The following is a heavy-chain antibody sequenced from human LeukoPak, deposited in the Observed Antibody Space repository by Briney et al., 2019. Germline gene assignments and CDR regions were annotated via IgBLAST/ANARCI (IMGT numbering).Heavy chain of an antibody. V-gene: IGHV3-7*01. Sequence: PGGSLRLSCAASGFTFSSYWMSWVRQAPGKGLEWVANIKQDGSEKYYVDSVKGRFTISRDNAKNSLCLQMNSLRAEDTAVYYCAKSGWDPYYFDYWGQGTLVTVSS. J-gene: IGHJ4*02. D-gene: IGHD6-19*01. CDR2: IKQDGSEK. CDR3: AKSGWDPYYFDY. CDR1: GFTFSSYW.